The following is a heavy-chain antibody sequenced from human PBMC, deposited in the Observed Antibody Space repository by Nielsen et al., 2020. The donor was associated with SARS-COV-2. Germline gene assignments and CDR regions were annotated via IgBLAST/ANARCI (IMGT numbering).Heavy chain of an antibody. CDR2: IFTGGST. D-gene: IGHD3-10*01. V-gene: IGHV3-53*01. CDR1: GFNVSAYY. J-gene: IGHJ4*02. Sequence: GESLKISCAASGFNVSAYYMSWVRQAPGKGPQWVSVIFTGGSTYYTDSVKGRFTISRDNAKNSLYLQMNSLRAEDTAIYFCTRVRVGDFYGSDYWGQGTRVTVSS. CDR3: TRVRVGDFYGSDY.